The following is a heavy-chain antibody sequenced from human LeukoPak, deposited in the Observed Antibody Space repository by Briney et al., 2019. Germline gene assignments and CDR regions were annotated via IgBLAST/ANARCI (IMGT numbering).Heavy chain of an antibody. D-gene: IGHD3-3*01. CDR1: GGSISSSSYY. Sequence: PSETLSLTCTVSGGSISSSSYYWGWIRQPPGKGLEWIGSIYYGGSTYYNPSLKSRVTISVDTSKNQFSLKLSSVTAADTAVYYCARGAYDFWSGYYKDHFDYWGQGTLVTVSS. V-gene: IGHV4-39*07. CDR2: IYYGGST. J-gene: IGHJ4*02. CDR3: ARGAYDFWSGYYKDHFDY.